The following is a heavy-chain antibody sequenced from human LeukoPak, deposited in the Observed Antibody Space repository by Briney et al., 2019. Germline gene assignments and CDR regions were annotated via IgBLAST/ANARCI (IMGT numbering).Heavy chain of an antibody. Sequence: SETLSLTCTVSGGSISSSSYYWGWIRQPPGKGLEWIGSIYYSGSTYYNPSLKSRVTISVDTSKNQFSLKLSSVTAADTAVYYCAREYYGSGSSGWFDPWGQGTLVTVSS. CDR1: GGSISSSSYY. CDR3: AREYYGSGSSGWFDP. J-gene: IGHJ5*02. CDR2: IYYSGST. D-gene: IGHD3-10*01. V-gene: IGHV4-39*07.